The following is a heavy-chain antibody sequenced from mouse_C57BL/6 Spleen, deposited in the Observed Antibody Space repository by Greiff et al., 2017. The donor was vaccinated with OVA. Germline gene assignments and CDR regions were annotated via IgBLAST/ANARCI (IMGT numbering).Heavy chain of an antibody. Sequence: EVQLVESGEGLVKPGGSLKLSCAASGFTFSSYAMSWVRQTPEKRLEWVAYISSGGDYIYYADTVKGRFTISRDNARNTLYLQMSSLKSEDTAMYYCTRDKGTYDGYSYYFDYWGQGTTLTVSS. D-gene: IGHD2-3*01. J-gene: IGHJ2*01. V-gene: IGHV5-9-1*02. CDR2: ISSGGDYI. CDR1: GFTFSSYA. CDR3: TRDKGTYDGYSYYFDY.